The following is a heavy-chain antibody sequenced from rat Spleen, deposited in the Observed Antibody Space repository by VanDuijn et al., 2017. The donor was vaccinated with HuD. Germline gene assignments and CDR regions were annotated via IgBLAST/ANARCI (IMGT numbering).Heavy chain of an antibody. CDR2: ISYDGSST. Sequence: EVQLVESGGGLVQPGRSLKLSCAVSGFTFSNSAMAWVRQAPTKGLEWVASISYDGSSTYYRDSVKGRFTISRDNAKSTLYLQMDSLRSEDTATYYCARHADYSTYILDGWGQGVMVTVSS. CDR3: ARHADYSTYILDG. CDR1: GFTFSNSA. V-gene: IGHV5-29*01. J-gene: IGHJ2*01. D-gene: IGHD1-2*01.